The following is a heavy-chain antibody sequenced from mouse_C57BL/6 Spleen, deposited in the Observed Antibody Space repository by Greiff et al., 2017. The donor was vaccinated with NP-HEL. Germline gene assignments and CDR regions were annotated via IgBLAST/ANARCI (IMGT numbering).Heavy chain of an antibody. CDR3: ARDRDGYGYFDY. D-gene: IGHD2-2*01. V-gene: IGHV3-6*01. CDR1: GYSITSGYY. CDR2: ISYDGSN. Sequence: VQLKESGPGLVKPSQSLSLTCSVTGYSITSGYYWNWIRQFPGNKLEWMGYISYDGSNNYNPSLKNRISITRDTSKNQFFLKLNSVTTEDTATYYCARDRDGYGYFDYWGQGTTLTVSS. J-gene: IGHJ2*01.